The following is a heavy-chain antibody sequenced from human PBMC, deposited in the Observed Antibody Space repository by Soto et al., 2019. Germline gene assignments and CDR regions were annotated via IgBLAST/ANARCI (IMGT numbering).Heavy chain of an antibody. Sequence: PETLSLTSAVYGRSSSVYYWSWIRQPPGKRLEWIGDINHSGSTNYNPSLKSRVTVSVDTSKSQCSLKLSSVTAADTAVYYCASFQKFWFGETDFDYWGQGTLVTVSS. CDR3: ASFQKFWFGETDFDY. J-gene: IGHJ4*01. D-gene: IGHD3-10*01. CDR2: INHSGST. V-gene: IGHV4-34*01. CDR1: GRSSSVYY.